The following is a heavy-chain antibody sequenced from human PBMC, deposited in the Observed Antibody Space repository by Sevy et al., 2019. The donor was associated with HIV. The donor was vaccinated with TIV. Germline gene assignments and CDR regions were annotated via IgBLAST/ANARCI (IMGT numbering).Heavy chain of an antibody. CDR2: ISAKNGNT. J-gene: IGHJ4*02. CDR1: GYTFTSYG. Sequence: ASVKVSCKASGYTFTSYGISWVRQAPGQGLEWMGWISAKNGNTNYAQKLQGRVTMTTDTSTGTAYVELRSLRSDDTAVYYCARAGARGYCTNGVCYWYDYWGQGTLVTVSS. D-gene: IGHD2-8*01. CDR3: ARAGARGYCTNGVCYWYDY. V-gene: IGHV1-18*04.